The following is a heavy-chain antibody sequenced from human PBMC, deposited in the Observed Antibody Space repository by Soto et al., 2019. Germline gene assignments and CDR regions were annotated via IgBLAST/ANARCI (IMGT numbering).Heavy chain of an antibody. J-gene: IGHJ6*02. CDR2: INHSGST. Sequence: PSETLSLTCAVYGGSFSGYYWSWIRQPPGKGLEWIGEINHSGSTNYNPSLKSRVTISVDTSKNQFSLKLSSVTAADTAVYYCARRPTAMVLYYYYYGMDVWGQGTTVTVSS. D-gene: IGHD5-18*01. CDR1: GGSFSGYY. CDR3: ARRPTAMVLYYYYYGMDV. V-gene: IGHV4-34*01.